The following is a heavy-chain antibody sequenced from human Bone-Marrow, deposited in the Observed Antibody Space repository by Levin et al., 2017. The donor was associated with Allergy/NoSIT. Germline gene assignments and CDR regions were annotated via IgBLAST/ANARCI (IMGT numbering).Heavy chain of an antibody. CDR2: IYYDRST. D-gene: IGHD4-17*01. V-gene: IGHV4-31*11. CDR3: ASDGGIYDGDQDQVGFFDY. CDR1: GVSISSGGGYY. Sequence: SETLSLTCAVSGVSISSGGGYYWTWIRQHPGKGLEWIGYIYYDRSTYYNPSLKSRSTISGDTSKNQFSLKLTSVTVADTAVYYCASDGGIYDGDQDQVGFFDYWGQGALVTVSS. J-gene: IGHJ4*02.